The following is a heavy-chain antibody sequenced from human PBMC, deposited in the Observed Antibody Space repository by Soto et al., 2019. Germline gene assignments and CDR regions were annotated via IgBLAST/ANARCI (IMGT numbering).Heavy chain of an antibody. Sequence: QMLLVQSGAEVKKPGSSVKVSCKASGGTFSSYGLSWVRQTPGRGLEWMGGIIPLFGTTNYAQKFRGRVTVTADESTSTVYMDLRSLSFEDTAVYYCARSHGSSWYNWFDPWGQGTLVTGSS. CDR2: IIPLFGTT. D-gene: IGHD6-13*01. J-gene: IGHJ5*02. V-gene: IGHV1-69*01. CDR3: ARSHGSSWYNWFDP. CDR1: GGTFSSYG.